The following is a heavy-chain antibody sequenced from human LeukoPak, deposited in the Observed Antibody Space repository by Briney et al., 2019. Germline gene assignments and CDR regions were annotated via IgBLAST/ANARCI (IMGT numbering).Heavy chain of an antibody. J-gene: IGHJ4*02. Sequence: SETLSLTCTVSGGFISSYYWSWIRQPPGKGLEWIGYIYTSGSTNYNPSLKSRVTISVDTSKNQFSLKLSSVTAADTAVYYCARHQSGDITLDYWGQGTLVTVSS. CDR1: GGFISSYY. V-gene: IGHV4-4*09. D-gene: IGHD2-21*02. CDR3: ARHQSGDITLDY. CDR2: IYTSGST.